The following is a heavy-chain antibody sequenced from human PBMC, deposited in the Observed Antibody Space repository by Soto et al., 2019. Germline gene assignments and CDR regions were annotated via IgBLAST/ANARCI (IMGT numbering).Heavy chain of an antibody. CDR2: ISSSSSYT. CDR3: ARERMVADLFDY. J-gene: IGHJ4*02. D-gene: IGHD6-19*01. V-gene: IGHV3-11*06. CDR1: GFTFSDYY. Sequence: ESGGGLVKPGGSLRLSCAASGFTFSDYYMSWIRQAPGKGLEWVSYISSSSSYTNYADSVKGRFTISRDNAKNSLYLQMNSLRAEDTAVYYCARERMVADLFDYWGQGTLVTVSS.